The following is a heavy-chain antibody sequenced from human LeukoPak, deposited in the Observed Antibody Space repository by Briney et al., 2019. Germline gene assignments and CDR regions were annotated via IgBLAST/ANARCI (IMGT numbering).Heavy chain of an antibody. CDR2: VDPEDGET. Sequence: ASVKVSCKVSGYTFTDHYMHWVQQAPGKGLEWMGLVDPEDGETIYAEKFQGRVTITADTSTDTAYMELSSLRSEDTAVYYCATVYDSSGYYYVLDYWGQGTLVTVSS. D-gene: IGHD3-22*01. V-gene: IGHV1-69-2*01. J-gene: IGHJ4*02. CDR3: ATVYDSSGYYYVLDY. CDR1: GYTFTDHY.